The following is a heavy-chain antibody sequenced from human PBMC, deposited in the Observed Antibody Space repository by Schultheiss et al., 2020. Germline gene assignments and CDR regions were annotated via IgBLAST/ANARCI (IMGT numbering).Heavy chain of an antibody. CDR1: GFTFSSYG. CDR3: ARDWLGYYVDF. Sequence: GESLKISCAASGFTFSSYGMHWVRQAPGKGLVWVSRINSDGSSTSYADSVKGRFTISRDNAKNSLYLQLNSLRVEDTAVYYCARDWLGYYVDFWGQGTLVTVSS. CDR2: INSDGSST. D-gene: IGHD5-12*01. V-gene: IGHV3-74*01. J-gene: IGHJ4*02.